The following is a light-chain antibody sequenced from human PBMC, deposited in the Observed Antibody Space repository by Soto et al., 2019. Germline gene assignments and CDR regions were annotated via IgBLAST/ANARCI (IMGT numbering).Light chain of an antibody. V-gene: IGKV1-5*03. CDR2: KAS. CDR3: QQYGSSPPIT. Sequence: DIQMTKSPSTLSASVGERVSITCRASQSISSWLAWYQQKPGKAPKLLIYKASSLESGVPSRFSGSGSGTEFTLTISRLEPEDFAVYYCQQYGSSPPITFGQGTRLEIK. CDR1: QSISSW. J-gene: IGKJ5*01.